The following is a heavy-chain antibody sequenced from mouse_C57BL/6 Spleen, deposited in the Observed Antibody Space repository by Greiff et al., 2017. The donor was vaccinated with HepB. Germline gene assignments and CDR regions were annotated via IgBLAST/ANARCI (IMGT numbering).Heavy chain of an antibody. J-gene: IGHJ4*01. CDR3: ARDVDYAMDY. Sequence: EVKLVESGGGLVKPGGSLKLSCAASGFTFSDYGMHWVRQAPEKGLEWVAYISSGSSTIYYADTVKGRYTITRDNAKTTLYLQLTSRRSEDTAMYYCARDVDYAMDYWGQGTSVTVSS. CDR2: ISSGSSTI. CDR1: GFTFSDYG. V-gene: IGHV5-17*01.